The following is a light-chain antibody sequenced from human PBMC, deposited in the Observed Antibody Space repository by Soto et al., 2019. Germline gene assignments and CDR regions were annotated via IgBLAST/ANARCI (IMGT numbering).Light chain of an antibody. CDR1: QSINSSY. Sequence: VLTQSPGTLSLSPGERATISCRASQSINSSYLAWYQHKPGQAPRLLFYGASSRATGIPHRFSGSASGTDFTLAIRRLEPEDCGVYYCQQYGSSPPYTFGQGTRLEIK. CDR3: QQYGSSPPYT. V-gene: IGKV3-20*01. CDR2: GAS. J-gene: IGKJ2*01.